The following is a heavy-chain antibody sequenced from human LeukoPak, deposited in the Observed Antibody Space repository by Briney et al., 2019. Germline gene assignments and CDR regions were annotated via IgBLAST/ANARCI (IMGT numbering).Heavy chain of an antibody. V-gene: IGHV4-39*01. CDR3: ARYASSGYYRYYFDY. Sequence: SETLSLTCTVSGGSISSSSYSWGWIRQPPGKGLEWIGTIYYSGSTYYNPSLKSRVTISEDTSMNQFSLNLSSVTAADTAVYYCARYASSGYYRYYFDYWGQGTLVTVSS. CDR1: GGSISSSSYS. D-gene: IGHD3-22*01. CDR2: IYYSGST. J-gene: IGHJ4*02.